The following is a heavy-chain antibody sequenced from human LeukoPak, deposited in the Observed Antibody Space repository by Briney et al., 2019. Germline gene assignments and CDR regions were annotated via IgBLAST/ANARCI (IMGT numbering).Heavy chain of an antibody. D-gene: IGHD2-15*01. CDR2: IYYSGST. Sequence: PSETLSLTCTVSGGSISSSYSWGWIRQPPGKGLEWIGNIYYSGSTYYNPSLKSRVTISVDTSKNQFSLKLSSVTAADTAVYYCARGTPLRPQYCSGGSCYSKRRTRTFDYWGQGTLVTVSS. CDR1: GGSISSSYS. V-gene: IGHV4-39*07. CDR3: ARGTPLRPQYCSGGSCYSKRRTRTFDY. J-gene: IGHJ4*02.